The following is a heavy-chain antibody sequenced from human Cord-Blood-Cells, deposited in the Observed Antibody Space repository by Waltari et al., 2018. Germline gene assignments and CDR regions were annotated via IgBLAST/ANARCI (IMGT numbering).Heavy chain of an antibody. CDR1: GASIRSSNW. V-gene: IGHV4-4*02. CDR2: IYHGGST. J-gene: IGHJ4*02. Sequence: QLQESGTGLVKPSGTMSPPSAVSGASIRSSNWWSWVRQPPGKGLGGIGEIYHGGSTNCNPALRSRVTIAVYKSKNEFSLKVSSVTAADSAVYYCARSQTYYDFWSGYYSPAYFDYWGQGTLGTVSS. D-gene: IGHD3-3*01. CDR3: ARSQTYYDFWSGYYSPAYFDY.